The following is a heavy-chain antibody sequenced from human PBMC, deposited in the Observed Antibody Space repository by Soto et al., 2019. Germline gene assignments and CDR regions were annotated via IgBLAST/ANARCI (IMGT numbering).Heavy chain of an antibody. CDR3: AKVGVATACDYF. V-gene: IGHV3-23*01. Sequence: EGQLLESGGGLVQPGGSLRLSCAVSGFNISNHAMTWVRQGPGEGLEWVAVISGGGQSSHYVDSVKGRFTISRDNSKNIVFLQMNSLRIEDRALYFCAKVGVATACDYFWGQGTVVTVSS. J-gene: IGHJ4*02. CDR1: GFNISNHA. CDR2: ISGGGQSS. D-gene: IGHD3-3*01.